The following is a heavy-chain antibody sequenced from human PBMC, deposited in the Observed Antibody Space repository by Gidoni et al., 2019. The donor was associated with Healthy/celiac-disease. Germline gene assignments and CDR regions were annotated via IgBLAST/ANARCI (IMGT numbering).Heavy chain of an antibody. V-gene: IGHV3-74*01. J-gene: IGHJ6*02. CDR2: IKSDGSST. CDR1: GFTFISYW. D-gene: IGHD4-17*01. Sequence: EVQLVESGGGLVQPGGSLRLSCEASGFTFISYWMHWVRHAPGKGLVWVSRIKSDGSSTSYADSVKGRFTISRDNAKNTLYLQMNSLRAEDTAVYYCARDGPDYGDWRAVYGMDVWGQGTTVTVSS. CDR3: ARDGPDYGDWRAVYGMDV.